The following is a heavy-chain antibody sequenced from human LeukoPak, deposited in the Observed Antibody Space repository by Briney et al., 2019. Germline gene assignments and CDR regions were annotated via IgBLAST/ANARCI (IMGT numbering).Heavy chain of an antibody. Sequence: GASVKVSCKASGGTLSSYAISWVRQAPGRGVEWMGGIIPIFGTANYAQKFQGRATITADKSTSTAYMELSSLRSEDTAVYYCARMGGVAGSDYWGQGTLVTVSS. CDR2: IIPIFGTA. V-gene: IGHV1-69*06. CDR3: ARMGGVAGSDY. J-gene: IGHJ4*02. CDR1: GGTLSSYA. D-gene: IGHD6-19*01.